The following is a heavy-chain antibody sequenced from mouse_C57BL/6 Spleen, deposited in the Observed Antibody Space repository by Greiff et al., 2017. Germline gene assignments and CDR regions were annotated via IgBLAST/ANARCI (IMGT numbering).Heavy chain of an antibody. CDR1: GYTFTSYW. CDR2: IDPSDSYT. D-gene: IGHD3-1*01. CDR3: APSGAMDY. Sequence: VQLQQSGAELVKPGASVKLSCKASGYTFTSYWMQWVKQRPGQGLEWIGEIDPSDSYTNYNQKFKGKATLTVDTSSSTAYMQLSSLTSEDSAVYYCAPSGAMDYWGQGTSVTVSS. V-gene: IGHV1-50*01. J-gene: IGHJ4*01.